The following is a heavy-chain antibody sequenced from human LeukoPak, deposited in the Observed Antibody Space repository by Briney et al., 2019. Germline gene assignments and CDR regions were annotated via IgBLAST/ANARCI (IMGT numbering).Heavy chain of an antibody. CDR1: GGSISSYY. CDR2: IYYSGST. V-gene: IGHV4-59*01. Sequence: PSETLSLTCTVSGGSISSYYWSWIRQPPGKGLEWIGYIYYSGSTNYNPSLKSRVTISVDTSKNQFSLKLSSVTAAETAVYYCARDAGYSSSWYSYGMDVWGQGTTVTVSS. CDR3: ARDAGYSSSWYSYGMDV. J-gene: IGHJ6*02. D-gene: IGHD6-13*01.